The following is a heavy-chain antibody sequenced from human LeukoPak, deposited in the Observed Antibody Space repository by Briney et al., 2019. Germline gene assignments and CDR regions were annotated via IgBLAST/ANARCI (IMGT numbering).Heavy chain of an antibody. J-gene: IGHJ5*02. CDR1: GYTFTGYY. D-gene: IGHD2-2*01. V-gene: IGHV1-2*02. CDR3: ARDRIPPVVVAPAAIYWFDP. CDR2: INPNSGGT. Sequence: ASVKVSCKASGYTFTGYYMHWVRQAPGQGLEWMGWINPNSGGTNYAQKFQGRVTMTRDTSISTAYMELSRLRSDDTAVYYCARDRIPPVVVAPAAIYWFDPWGQGTLVTVSS.